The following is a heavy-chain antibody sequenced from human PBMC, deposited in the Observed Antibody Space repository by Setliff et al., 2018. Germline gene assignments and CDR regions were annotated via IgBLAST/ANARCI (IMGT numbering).Heavy chain of an antibody. CDR1: GFSVSRNY. D-gene: IGHD1-7*01. J-gene: IGHJ4*02. Sequence: PGGSLRLSCAASGFSVSRNYMTWVRQAPGRGLEWVSIIYSGGTTYYADAVKGRFTLSRDTSNNTLYLQMSSLRAEDTAVYYCAKPQVELRWGFESWGQGTLVTVSS. V-gene: IGHV3-66*01. CDR2: IYSGGTT. CDR3: AKPQVELRWGFES.